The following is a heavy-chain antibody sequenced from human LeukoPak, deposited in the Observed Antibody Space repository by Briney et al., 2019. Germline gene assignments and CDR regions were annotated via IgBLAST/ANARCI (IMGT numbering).Heavy chain of an antibody. D-gene: IGHD3-22*01. J-gene: IGHJ3*02. CDR3: TTVLSDSSAYYFPLDAFDI. Sequence: PGGSLRLSCATSGFTFSSSAMSWVRQPPGKGLAWVSTISGSGGGTYYADSVKGRFTISRDNSKNTLYLQMNSLKTEDTAVYYCTTVLSDSSAYYFPLDAFDIWGQGTMVTVSS. CDR2: ISGSGGGT. V-gene: IGHV3-23*01. CDR1: GFTFSSSA.